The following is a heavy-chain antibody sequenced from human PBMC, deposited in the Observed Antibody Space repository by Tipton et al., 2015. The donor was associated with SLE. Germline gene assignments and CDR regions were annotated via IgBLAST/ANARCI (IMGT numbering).Heavy chain of an antibody. CDR3: ARDYSSSWYYYYGMDV. CDR2: INHSGST. Sequence: TLSLTCAVYGGSFSGYFWSWIRQPPGKGLEWIGEINHSGSTNYNPSLKSRVTISVDTSKNQFSLKLSSVTAADTAVYYCARDYSSSWYYYYGMDVWGQRTTVTVSS. CDR1: GGSFSGYF. D-gene: IGHD6-13*01. J-gene: IGHJ6*02. V-gene: IGHV4-34*01.